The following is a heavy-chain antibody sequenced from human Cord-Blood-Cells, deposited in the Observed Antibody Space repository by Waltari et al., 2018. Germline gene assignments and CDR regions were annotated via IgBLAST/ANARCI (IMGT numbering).Heavy chain of an antibody. CDR1: GGSFSGYY. CDR3: TGNSWYYYYYYMDV. D-gene: IGHD6-13*01. J-gene: IGHJ6*03. V-gene: IGHV4-34*01. Sequence: QVQLQQWGAGLLKPSETLSLTCAVYGGSFSGYYWSWIRQPPGKGLEWIGEINHSGSTNYNPSLKSRVTISVDTSKNQFSLKLSSVTAADTAVYYCTGNSWYYYYYYMDVWGKGTTVTVSS. CDR2: INHSGST.